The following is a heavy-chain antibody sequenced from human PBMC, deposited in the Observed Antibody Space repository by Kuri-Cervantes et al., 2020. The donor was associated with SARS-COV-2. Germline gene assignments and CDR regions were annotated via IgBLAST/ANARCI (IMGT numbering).Heavy chain of an antibody. CDR2: ISSSSYI. CDR3: ARDDEVTTHYGAAFDI. J-gene: IGHJ3*02. CDR1: GFTFSSYS. Sequence: LSLTCAASGFTFSSYSMNWVRQAPGKGLEWVSSISSSSYIYYADSVKGRFTISRDNAKNSLYLQMNSLRAEDTAVYYCARDDEVTTHYGAAFDIWGQGTMVTVSS. V-gene: IGHV3-21*01. D-gene: IGHD4-11*01.